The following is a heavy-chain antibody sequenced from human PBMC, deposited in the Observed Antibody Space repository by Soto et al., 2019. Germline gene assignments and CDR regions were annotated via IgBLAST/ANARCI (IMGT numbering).Heavy chain of an antibody. Sequence: QEQLVESGGGVVQPGRSLNLSCATSGFTFSNSRFHWVRQAPGKGLEWVATLSYDGRNTHYAESVKGRFTISRDKAKKMVFLQMDNLRAEDTAVYYCVKIRGSWVFGNLQFWGQGTLVIVST. CDR3: VKIRGSWVFGNLQF. CDR2: LSYDGRNT. CDR1: GFTFSNSR. J-gene: IGHJ1*01. V-gene: IGHV3-30*18. D-gene: IGHD6-13*01.